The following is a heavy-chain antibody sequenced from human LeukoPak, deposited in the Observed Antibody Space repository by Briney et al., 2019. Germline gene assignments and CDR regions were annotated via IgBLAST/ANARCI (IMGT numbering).Heavy chain of an antibody. D-gene: IGHD5/OR15-5a*01. CDR1: GFTVSDNY. V-gene: IGHV3-53*04. CDR3: ASGSRFDY. Sequence: GGSLRLSCAASGFTVSDNYMSWVRQAPGKGLEWVSVIYSGGSIYYTDSVKGRFTISGHNSKNTLYLQMNSLRTEDTAVYYCASGSRFDYWGQGTLVTVSS. CDR2: IYSGGSI. J-gene: IGHJ4*02.